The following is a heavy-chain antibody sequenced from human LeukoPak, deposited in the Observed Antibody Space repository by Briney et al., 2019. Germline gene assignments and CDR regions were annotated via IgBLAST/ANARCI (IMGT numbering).Heavy chain of an antibody. J-gene: IGHJ3*02. V-gene: IGHV3-23*01. CDR1: RFTFNNYA. CDR3: ARDYCSGGSCYYAFDI. CDR2: ISNGGTT. D-gene: IGHD2-15*01. Sequence: QPGGSLRLSCAASRFTFNNYAMSWVRQAPGKGLEWVSAISNGGTTYYADSVKGRFTISRDTSKNTLYLQMNSLRAEDTAVYYCARDYCSGGSCYYAFDIWGQGTMVTVSS.